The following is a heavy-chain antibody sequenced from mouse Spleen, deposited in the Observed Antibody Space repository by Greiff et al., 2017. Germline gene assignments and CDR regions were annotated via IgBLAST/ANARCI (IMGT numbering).Heavy chain of an antibody. CDR1: GFTFSSYA. J-gene: IGHJ2*01. CDR3: ARHRGYDATVYYFDY. CDR2: ISSGGSYT. Sequence: EVKVVESGGGLVKPGGSLKLSCAASGFTFSSYAMSWVRQTPEKRLEWVATISSGGSYTYYPDSVKGRFTISRDNAKNTLYLQMSSLRSEDTAMYYCARHRGYDATVYYFDYWGQGTTLTVSS. D-gene: IGHD2-2*01. V-gene: IGHV5-9-3*01.